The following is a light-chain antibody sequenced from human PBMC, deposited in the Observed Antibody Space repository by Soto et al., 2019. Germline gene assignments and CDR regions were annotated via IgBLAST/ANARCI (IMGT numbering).Light chain of an antibody. J-gene: IGLJ2*01. CDR2: EVS. CDR3: SSYTSSGTLV. Sequence: QSVLTQPASVSGSPGQSITISCTGTTTDIRRYNYVSWYQHHPDKAPKLILYEVSNRPSGVSDRFSGSKSGTTASLTISGLQPEDEVSYYCSSYTSSGTLVFGGGTKLTVL. CDR1: TTDIRRYNY. V-gene: IGLV2-14*01.